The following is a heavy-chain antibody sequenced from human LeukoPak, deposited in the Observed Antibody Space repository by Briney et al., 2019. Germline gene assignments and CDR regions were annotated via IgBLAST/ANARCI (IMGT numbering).Heavy chain of an antibody. CDR2: ISNTSSYI. J-gene: IGHJ4*02. CDR1: GFTFSSYS. Sequence: GGSLRLSCAASGFTFSSYSMNWVRQAPGKGLEWVSSISNTSSYIYYAASVKGRFTISRDNAKDSLYLQMNSLRAEDTAVYYCARRDGGNTGDFDYWGQGTLVTVSS. V-gene: IGHV3-21*01. CDR3: ARRDGGNTGDFDY. D-gene: IGHD4-23*01.